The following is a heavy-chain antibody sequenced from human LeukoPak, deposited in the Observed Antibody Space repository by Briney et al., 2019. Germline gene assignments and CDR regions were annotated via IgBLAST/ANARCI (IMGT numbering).Heavy chain of an antibody. Sequence: PGRSLRLSCAASGFTFSSYAMHWVRQAPGKGLEWMAVISYDGSNKYYADSVKGRFTISRDNSKNTLYLQMNSLRAEDTAVYYCARAVGRRGSYGGYFDYWGQGTLVTVSS. V-gene: IGHV3-30*04. CDR3: ARAVGRRGSYGGYFDY. D-gene: IGHD1-26*01. CDR1: GFTFSSYA. CDR2: ISYDGSNK. J-gene: IGHJ4*02.